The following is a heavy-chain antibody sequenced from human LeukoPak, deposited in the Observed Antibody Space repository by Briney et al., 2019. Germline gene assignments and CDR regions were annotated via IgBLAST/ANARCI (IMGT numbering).Heavy chain of an antibody. V-gene: IGHV1-69*04. CDR3: ATRGKKWEYQLLWAFDY. CDR2: IIPILGIA. Sequence: SVKVSCKASGGTFSSYAISWVRQAPGQGLEWMGRIIPILGIANYAQKFQGRVTITADKSTSTAYMELSSLRSEDAAVYYCATRGKKWEYQLLWAFDYWGQGTLVTVSS. J-gene: IGHJ4*02. CDR1: GGTFSSYA. D-gene: IGHD2-2*01.